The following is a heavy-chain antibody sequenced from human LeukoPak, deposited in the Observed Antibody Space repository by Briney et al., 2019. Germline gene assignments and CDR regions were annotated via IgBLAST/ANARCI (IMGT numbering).Heavy chain of an antibody. CDR2: ISGFSSTI. J-gene: IGHJ4*02. Sequence: GGSLRLSCAASGFTFSTYGVDWVRQAPGEGLEWVSYISGFSSTIYYADSVKGRFTISRDNVKNSLYLQMNSLRDEDTAVYYCARGSGNHFDYWGQGTLVTVSS. CDR3: ARGSGNHFDY. D-gene: IGHD1-14*01. CDR1: GFTFSTYG. V-gene: IGHV3-48*02.